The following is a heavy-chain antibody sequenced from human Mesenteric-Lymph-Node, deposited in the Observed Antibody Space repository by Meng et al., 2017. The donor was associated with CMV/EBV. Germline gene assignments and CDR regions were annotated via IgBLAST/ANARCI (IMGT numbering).Heavy chain of an antibody. V-gene: IGHV3-23*01. CDR3: ARVDY. Sequence: GGSLRLSCAASGFTFSTYAMSWVRQAPGKGLEWVSGITGSGVTTYYADSVKGRLTISRDNSKNTVFLQMNSLRVEDTAVYYCARVDYWGQGTLVTVSS. J-gene: IGHJ4*02. CDR2: ITGSGVTT. CDR1: GFTFSTYA.